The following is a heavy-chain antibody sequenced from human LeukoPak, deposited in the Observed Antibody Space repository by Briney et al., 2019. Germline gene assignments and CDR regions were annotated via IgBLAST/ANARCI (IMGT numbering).Heavy chain of an antibody. CDR1: GFTFSSYA. CDR3: AKDANTIFGVVITPRYYYGMDV. V-gene: IGHV3-23*01. J-gene: IGHJ6*02. CDR2: ISGSGGST. D-gene: IGHD3-3*01. Sequence: PGGSLRLSCAASGFTFSSYAMSWVRQAPGKGLEWVSAISGSGGSTYYADSVKGRFTISRDNSKNTLYLQMNSLRAEDTAVYYCAKDANTIFGVVITPRYYYGMDVWGQGTTVTVSS.